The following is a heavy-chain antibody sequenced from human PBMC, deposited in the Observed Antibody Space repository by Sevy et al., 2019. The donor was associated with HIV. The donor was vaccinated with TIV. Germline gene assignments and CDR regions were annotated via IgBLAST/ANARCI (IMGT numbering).Heavy chain of an antibody. V-gene: IGHV3-21*06. J-gene: IGHJ4*02. CDR1: GFTFSRYN. CDR2: ISGSSNYI. D-gene: IGHD1-26*01. Sequence: GGSLRLSCAASGFTFSRYNMNWVRQAPGKGLEWVSSISGSSNYIYYAGSLKGRFIISRDNAKNTVYLQMNSLRGDDTAVYYCATGPPDGSYDYFDSWGQGTLVTVSS. CDR3: ATGPPDGSYDYFDS.